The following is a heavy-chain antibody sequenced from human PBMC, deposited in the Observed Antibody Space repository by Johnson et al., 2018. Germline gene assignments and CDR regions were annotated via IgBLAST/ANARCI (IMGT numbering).Heavy chain of an antibody. V-gene: IGHV1-69*11. Sequence: QVQLVESGAEVKKPGSSVKVSCKASGGTFSSYTISWVRQAPGQGLEWMGRIIPILGTANYAQKFQGRVTSTADESTGKAYMERSRLRSEDTAVYYCAREYSSRWYSPDAFDIWGQGPMVTVSS. CDR3: AREYSSRWYSPDAFDI. J-gene: IGHJ3*02. D-gene: IGHD6-13*01. CDR2: IIPILGTA. CDR1: GGTFSSYT.